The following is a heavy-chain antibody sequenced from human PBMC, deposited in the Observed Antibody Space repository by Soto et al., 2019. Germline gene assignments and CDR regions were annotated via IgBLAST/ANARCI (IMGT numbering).Heavy chain of an antibody. J-gene: IGHJ5*02. V-gene: IGHV4-39*02. CDR2: IYYSGST. Sequence: SETLSLTCTVSGGSISSSSYYWGWIRQPPGKVLEWIVSIYYSGSTYYNPSLKSRVTISLDTSNNQFSLKLSSVTSADTAVYYCARELYRDRPYKWFDPWGQGTLVNVSS. CDR1: GGSISSSSYY. CDR3: ARELYRDRPYKWFDP. D-gene: IGHD2-2*02.